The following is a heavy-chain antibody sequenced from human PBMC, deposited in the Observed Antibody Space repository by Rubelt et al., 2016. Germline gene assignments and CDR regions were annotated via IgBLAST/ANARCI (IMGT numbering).Heavy chain of an antibody. CDR3: ARFRRGDDYNPHDY. V-gene: IGHV4-61*05. Sequence: QLQLQESGPGLVKPSETLSLTCTVSGDSLSSSSYRWGWIRQPPGKGLEWIAYIHSSGSTNASPSLKSRVNISMDTSKNQFSRTLNSVTAVDTAVYYCARFRRGDDYNPHDYWGQGALVTVSS. D-gene: IGHD5-24*01. CDR2: IHSSGST. J-gene: IGHJ4*02. CDR1: GDSLSSSSYR.